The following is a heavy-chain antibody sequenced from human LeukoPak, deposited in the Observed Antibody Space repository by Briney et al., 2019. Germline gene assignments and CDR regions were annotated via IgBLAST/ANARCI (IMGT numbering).Heavy chain of an antibody. CDR3: LRENHDSGWSFDY. V-gene: IGHV3-7*01. CDR2: INQGGSEK. D-gene: IGHD3-22*01. J-gene: IGHJ4*02. CDR1: GFTFSSYG. Sequence: GGSLRFSCSAPGFTFSSYGMNWVRQAPGKGLEWVANINQGGSEKYYVDSVKGRFTISRDNAKNSLYLEMNSLRAEDTAVYYCLRENHDSGWSFDYWGQGTLVTVSS.